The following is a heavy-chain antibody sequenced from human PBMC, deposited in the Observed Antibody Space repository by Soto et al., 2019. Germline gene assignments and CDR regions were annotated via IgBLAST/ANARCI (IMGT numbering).Heavy chain of an antibody. V-gene: IGHV4-30-2*01. CDR1: GGSISSGGYS. J-gene: IGHJ4*02. CDR3: ARANYYDSSGYQPRLDD. D-gene: IGHD3-22*01. Sequence: SETLSLTCAVSGGSISSGGYSWSWIRQPPGKGLEWIGYIYHSGSTYYNPSLKSRVTISVDRSKNQFSLKLSSVTAADTAVYYCARANYYDSSGYQPRLDDWGQGTLVTLAS. CDR2: IYHSGST.